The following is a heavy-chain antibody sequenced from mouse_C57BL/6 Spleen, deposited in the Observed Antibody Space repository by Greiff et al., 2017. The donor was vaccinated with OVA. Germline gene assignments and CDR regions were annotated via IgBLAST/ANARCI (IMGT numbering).Heavy chain of an antibody. D-gene: IGHD1-1*01. J-gene: IGHJ1*03. CDR1: GYSFTSYY. CDR2: FYPGSGNT. Sequence: QVQLQQSGPELVKPGASVKISCKASGYSFTSYYIHWVKQRPGQGLEWIGWFYPGSGNTKYNEKFKGKATLTADTSSSTAYMQLSSLTSEDSAVYYCARPYGSSRGYFDVWGTGTTVTVSS. V-gene: IGHV1-66*01. CDR3: ARPYGSSRGYFDV.